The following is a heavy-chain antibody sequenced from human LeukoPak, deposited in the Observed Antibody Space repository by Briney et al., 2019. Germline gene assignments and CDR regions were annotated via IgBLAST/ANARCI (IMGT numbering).Heavy chain of an antibody. Sequence: SETLSLTCTVSGGSISSYYWSWIRQPPGKGLEWIGYIYYSGSTNYNPSLKSRVTISVDTSKNQFSLKLSSVTAADTAVYYCARIRVSGPGMYYMDVWGKGTTVTVSS. CDR1: GGSISSYY. CDR2: IYYSGST. D-gene: IGHD1-14*01. J-gene: IGHJ6*03. V-gene: IGHV4-59*01. CDR3: ARIRVSGPGMYYMDV.